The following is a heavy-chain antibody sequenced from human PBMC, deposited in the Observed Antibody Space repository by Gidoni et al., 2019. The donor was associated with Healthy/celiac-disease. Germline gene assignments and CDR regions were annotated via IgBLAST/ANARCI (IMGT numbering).Heavy chain of an antibody. CDR2: IIPILGIA. Sequence: QVQLVQSGAEVKKPGSSVKVSCKASGGTFSSYAISWVRQAPGQGLEWMGRIIPILGIANYAQKFQGRVTITADKSTSTAYMELSSLRSEDTAVYYCARDTIYGDYEGVFDIWGQGTMVTVSS. CDR3: ARDTIYGDYEGVFDI. CDR1: GGTFSSYA. D-gene: IGHD4-17*01. J-gene: IGHJ3*02. V-gene: IGHV1-69*04.